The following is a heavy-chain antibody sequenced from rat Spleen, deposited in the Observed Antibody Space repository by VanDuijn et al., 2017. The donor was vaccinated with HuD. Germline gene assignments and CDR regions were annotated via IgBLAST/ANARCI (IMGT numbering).Heavy chain of an antibody. V-gene: IGHV5-27*01. Sequence: EVQLVESDGGLVQPGRSLKLSCAASGFTFSDYYMAWVRQAPTKGLEWVASIGPRADVTYYRDSVKGRFTISKDNAKSTLHLQMDSLRSEDTATYYCTTGLQWGQGVMVTVSS. CDR1: GFTFSDYY. CDR2: IGPRADVT. CDR3: TTGLQ. J-gene: IGHJ2*01. D-gene: IGHD1-1*01.